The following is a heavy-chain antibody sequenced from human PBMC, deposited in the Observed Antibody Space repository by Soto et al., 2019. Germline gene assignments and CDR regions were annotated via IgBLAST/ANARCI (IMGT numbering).Heavy chain of an antibody. J-gene: IGHJ5*02. CDR3: AGEPVLLWFGEATWFEP. D-gene: IGHD3-10*01. CDR2: IYYSGST. Sequence: SDTLSLTFTVSGGSISSSSHYWALIRHPPGKWLEWIGSIYYSGSTYYNPSLKSRVTISVDTSKNQFSLKLSSVTAADTAVYYCAGEPVLLWFGEATWFEPWGPGTLVTVSS. V-gene: IGHV4-39*01. CDR1: GGSISSSSHY.